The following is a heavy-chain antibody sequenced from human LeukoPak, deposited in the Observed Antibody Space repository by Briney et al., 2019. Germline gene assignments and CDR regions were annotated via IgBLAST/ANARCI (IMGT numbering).Heavy chain of an antibody. CDR2: INPNSGGT. J-gene: IGHJ4*02. D-gene: IGHD3-10*01. CDR3: ARDWATMVRGVTNTDY. CDR1: GYTFSGYY. Sequence: ASVKVSCKASGYTFSGYYMHWVRQAPGQGLEWMGWINPNSGGTKYAQKFQGRVTMTRDTSISTAYMGLSRLRSDDTAVYYCARDWATMVRGVTNTDYWGQGTLVTVSS. V-gene: IGHV1-2*02.